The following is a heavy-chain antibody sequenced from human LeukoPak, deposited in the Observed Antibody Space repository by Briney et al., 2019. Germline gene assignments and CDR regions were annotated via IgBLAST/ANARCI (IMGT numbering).Heavy chain of an antibody. CDR3: ARQPIYSSVRKYFDS. D-gene: IGHD6-19*01. J-gene: IGHJ4*02. CDR1: GFTFSSYA. V-gene: IGHV3-23*01. Sequence: SGGSLRLSCAASGFTFSSYAMSWVRQAPGKGLEWVSAISGSGGSTYYADSVKGRFTISRDNSKNTLYLQMNSLRAEDTAVYYCARQPIYSSVRKYFDSWGQGTLVTVSS. CDR2: ISGSGGST.